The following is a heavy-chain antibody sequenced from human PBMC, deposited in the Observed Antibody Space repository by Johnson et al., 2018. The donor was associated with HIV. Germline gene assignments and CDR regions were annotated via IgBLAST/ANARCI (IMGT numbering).Heavy chain of an antibody. CDR1: GFTFSSYA. CDR3: ARDYYDSSGYHHAFDI. Sequence: QVQLVESGGGMVQPGRSLRLSCAASGFTFSSYAMHWVRQAPGKGLEWVAVISYDGSNKYYAESVKGRITISRDNSKNTVYLQMNSLRAEDTTVYYCARDYYDSSGYHHAFDIWGQGTMVTVSS. CDR2: ISYDGSNK. V-gene: IGHV3-30-3*01. D-gene: IGHD3-22*01. J-gene: IGHJ3*02.